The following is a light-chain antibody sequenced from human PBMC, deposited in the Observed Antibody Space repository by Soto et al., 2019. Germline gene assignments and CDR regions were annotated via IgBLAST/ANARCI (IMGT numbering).Light chain of an antibody. Sequence: ELVLTQSPGTLSLSPGERATLSCRASQSVKSSYLAWYQQKPGQAPRLLIYGASSRATGIPDRFSGSGSGTDFTIIISRLEPEDFAVYYCQHYGSSPPNTFGQGTKLEIK. V-gene: IGKV3-20*01. CDR2: GAS. CDR3: QHYGSSPPNT. J-gene: IGKJ2*01. CDR1: QSVKSSY.